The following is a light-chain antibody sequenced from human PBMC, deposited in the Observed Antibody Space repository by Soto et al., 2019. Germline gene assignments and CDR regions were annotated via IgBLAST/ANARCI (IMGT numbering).Light chain of an antibody. J-gene: IGKJ4*01. CDR3: QQYGSSQLT. CDR1: QSVSSSY. Sequence: EMVLTQSPGTLSLSPGERATLSCRASQSVSSSYLAWYQQKPGQAPRLLIYGASSRATGSPDRFSGSGSGTDFALTISRLEPEDGAVYYCQQYGSSQLTFGGGTKVEIK. CDR2: GAS. V-gene: IGKV3-20*01.